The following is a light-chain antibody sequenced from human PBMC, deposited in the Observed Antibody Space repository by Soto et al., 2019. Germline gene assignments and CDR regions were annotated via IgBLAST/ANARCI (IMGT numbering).Light chain of an antibody. CDR2: NNN. CDR1: SSDIGAGYD. J-gene: IGLJ1*01. V-gene: IGLV1-40*01. Sequence: QSVLTQPPSVSGAPGQRVTISCTGTSSDIGAGYDVHWYQQLPGAAPKLLIYNNNNRPSGVPDRFSGSNSGTSASLTITGLQAEDEADYYCQSYDSNLRGYVFGTGTKVTV. CDR3: QSYDSNLRGYV.